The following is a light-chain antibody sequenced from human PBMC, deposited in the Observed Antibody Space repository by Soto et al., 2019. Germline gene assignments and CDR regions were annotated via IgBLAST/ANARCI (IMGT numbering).Light chain of an antibody. Sequence: ELVMTPSQATLSVSPGERATLSCRASQSVSSNLAWYQQKPGQAPRLLIYGASTRATGIPARFSGSGSGTEFTLTISSLQSEDFAGYYCQQYKVWPWTFGHGTKVDIK. CDR2: GAS. CDR3: QQYKVWPWT. V-gene: IGKV3-15*01. CDR1: QSVSSN. J-gene: IGKJ1*01.